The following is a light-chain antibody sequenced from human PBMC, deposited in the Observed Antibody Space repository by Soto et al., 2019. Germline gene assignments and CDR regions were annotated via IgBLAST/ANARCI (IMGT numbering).Light chain of an antibody. V-gene: IGLV1-44*01. CDR3: SSYTSTSTLV. Sequence: QSVLTQPPSASGTPGQRVTISCSGSSSNIGSNTVNWYQQLPGTAPQLLIYTNNQRPSGVPDRFSGSKSGTSASLAVSGLQSEDEADYYCSSYTSTSTLVFGGGTQLTVL. CDR1: SSNIGSNT. J-gene: IGLJ3*02. CDR2: TNN.